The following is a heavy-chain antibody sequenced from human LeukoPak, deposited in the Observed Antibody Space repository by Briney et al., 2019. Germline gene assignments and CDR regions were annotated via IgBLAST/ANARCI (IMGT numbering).Heavy chain of an antibody. D-gene: IGHD3-10*01. J-gene: IGHJ6*03. CDR3: ARAGGPSGYYYYMDV. V-gene: IGHV3-48*01. Sequence: GGSLRLSCAASGFTFSSYSMNWVRQAPGKGLEWVSYISSSSSTIYYADSVKGRFTISRDNAKNSLYLQMNSPRAEDTAVYYCARAGGPSGYYYYMDVWGKGTTVTVSS. CDR1: GFTFSSYS. CDR2: ISSSSSTI.